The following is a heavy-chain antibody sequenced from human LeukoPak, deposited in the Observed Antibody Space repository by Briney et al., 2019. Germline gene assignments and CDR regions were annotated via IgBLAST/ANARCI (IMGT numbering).Heavy chain of an antibody. CDR1: GYTFTSYG. CDR3: ARRRRQDDYGDYEDY. Sequence: ASVKVSCKASGYTFTSYGISWVRQAPGQGLEWMGWISAYNGNTNYAQKLQGRVTMTTDTSTNTAYMELRSLRSDDTAVYYCARRRRQDDYGDYEDYWGQRTLVTVSS. V-gene: IGHV1-18*04. J-gene: IGHJ4*02. D-gene: IGHD4-17*01. CDR2: ISAYNGNT.